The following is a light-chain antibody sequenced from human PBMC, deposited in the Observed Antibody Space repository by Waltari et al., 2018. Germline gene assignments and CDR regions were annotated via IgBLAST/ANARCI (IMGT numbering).Light chain of an antibody. CDR3: MQGTHWPLT. CDR2: KVS. J-gene: IGKJ4*01. Sequence: DVVMTQSPLSLPVTLGQPASIPCRSSQSLVPTDGNTYLNWFHQRPGQSPRRLIYKVSKRDSGVPDRFSGSGSGTDFTLEISRVEAEDVGVYYCMQGTHWPLTFGGGTKVEIK. CDR1: QSLVPTDGNTY. V-gene: IGKV2-30*02.